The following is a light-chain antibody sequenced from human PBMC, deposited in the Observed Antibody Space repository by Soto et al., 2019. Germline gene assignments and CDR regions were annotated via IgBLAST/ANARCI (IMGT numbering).Light chain of an antibody. J-gene: IGLJ2*01. Sequence: XSVLTQPPSVSGAPGQRVTISCXXXXXXXGAGYDVHWYQQLPGTAPKLLIYGNFNRPSGVPDRFSGSKSGTSASLAITGLQAGDEADYYCQSYDSSLSGVVFGGGTKLTVL. CDR1: XXXXGAGYD. CDR3: QSYDSSLSGVV. CDR2: GNF. V-gene: IGLV1-40*01.